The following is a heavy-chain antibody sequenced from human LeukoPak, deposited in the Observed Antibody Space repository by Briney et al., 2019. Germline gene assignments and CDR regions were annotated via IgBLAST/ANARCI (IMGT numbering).Heavy chain of an antibody. CDR1: GFTFSNHA. CDR2: INSNGGTT. Sequence: GGSLRLSCAASGFTFSNHARCWVRQASGKGLDWVSGINSNGGTTYYADSVRGRFTTSRDSSQNTLYLQMNSMRAEDTAVYYCAKAVGTSVTYFDYWGQGTLVTVSS. J-gene: IGHJ4*02. V-gene: IGHV3-23*01. CDR3: AKAVGTSVTYFDY. D-gene: IGHD4-17*01.